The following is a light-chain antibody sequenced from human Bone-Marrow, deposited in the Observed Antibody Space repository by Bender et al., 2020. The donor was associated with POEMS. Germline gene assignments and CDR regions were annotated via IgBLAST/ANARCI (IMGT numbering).Light chain of an antibody. V-gene: IGLV1-40*01. Sequence: QSVLTQPPSVSGAPGQRVTLSCTGSSSNIGAGSDVHWYQQLPGTAPKLLIHSSSVRPAGVPDRFSGSKSGPSASLVITGLQAEDEADYYCQSYDRSLSGSVFGGGTKLAVL. J-gene: IGLJ3*02. CDR1: SSNIGAGSD. CDR2: SSS. CDR3: QSYDRSLSGSV.